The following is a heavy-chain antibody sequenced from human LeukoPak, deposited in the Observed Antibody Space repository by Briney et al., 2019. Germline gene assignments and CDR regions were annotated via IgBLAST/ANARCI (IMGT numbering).Heavy chain of an antibody. Sequence: GGSLRLSCAASGFTFSDYSMNWVRQAPGKGLEWVSYIGSNISAMYYADSVRGRFTISRDNAKSSLYLQMNSLRAEDTAVYYCARSYYYYDSDYWGQGTLVTVSS. CDR1: GFTFSDYS. J-gene: IGHJ4*02. D-gene: IGHD3-22*01. V-gene: IGHV3-48*04. CDR3: ARSYYYYDSDY. CDR2: IGSNISAM.